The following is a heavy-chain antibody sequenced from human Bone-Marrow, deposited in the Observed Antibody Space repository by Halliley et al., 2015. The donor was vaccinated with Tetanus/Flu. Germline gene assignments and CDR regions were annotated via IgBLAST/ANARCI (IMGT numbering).Heavy chain of an antibody. J-gene: IGHJ5*02. CDR3: AKDGPSRPYDS. V-gene: IGHV3-23*01. CDR2: ISESEGRT. Sequence: GWLSYISESEGRTSSAHAVKGRFTISRDNSKNTLYLQLNSLRADDTGIYYCAKDGPSRPYDSWGQGTLVTVSS. D-gene: IGHD3-16*01.